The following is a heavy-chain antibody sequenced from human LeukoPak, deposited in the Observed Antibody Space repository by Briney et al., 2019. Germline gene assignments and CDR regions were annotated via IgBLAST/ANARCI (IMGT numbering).Heavy chain of an antibody. Sequence: GGSLRLSCAASGFTFSSYGMHWVRQAPGKGLEWVAVISYDGSNKYYADSVKGRFTISRDNAKNSLYLQMNSLRNEDTAVYYCAREGNRRAFDIWGQGTMVTASS. J-gene: IGHJ3*02. D-gene: IGHD1-14*01. CDR1: GFTFSSYG. CDR3: AREGNRRAFDI. CDR2: ISYDGSNK. V-gene: IGHV3-30*03.